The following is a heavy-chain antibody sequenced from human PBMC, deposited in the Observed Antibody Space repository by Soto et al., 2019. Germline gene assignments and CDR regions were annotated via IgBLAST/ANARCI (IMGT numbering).Heavy chain of an antibody. CDR2: ISGSGGST. V-gene: IGHV3-23*01. CDR1: GFTFSSYA. D-gene: IGHD3-10*01. J-gene: IGHJ4*02. CDR3: AKAFMVRGVIAPDDY. Sequence: GGSLRLSCAASGFTFSSYAMSWVRQAPGKGLEWVSAISGSGGSTYYADSVKGRFTISRDNSKNTLYLQMNSLRAEDTAVYYCAKAFMVRGVIAPDDYWGQGTLVTVSS.